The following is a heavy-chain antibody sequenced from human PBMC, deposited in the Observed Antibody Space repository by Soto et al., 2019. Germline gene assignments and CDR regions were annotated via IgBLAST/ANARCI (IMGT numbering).Heavy chain of an antibody. CDR1: GFTFSSYG. V-gene: IGHV3-33*01. CDR2: IWYDGSNK. Sequence: GGSLRLSCAASGFTFSSYGMHWVRQAPGKGLEWVAVIWYDGSNKYYADSVKGRFTISRDNSKNTLYLQMNSLRAEDTAVYYCARDRSPSYYYGSGNAYCGQGTLVTVSS. CDR3: ARDRSPSYYYGSGNAY. D-gene: IGHD3-10*01. J-gene: IGHJ4*02.